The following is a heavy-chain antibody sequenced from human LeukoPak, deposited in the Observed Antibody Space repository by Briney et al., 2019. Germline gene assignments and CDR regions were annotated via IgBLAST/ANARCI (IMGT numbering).Heavy chain of an antibody. J-gene: IGHJ3*02. CDR2: INWDGGST. CDR1: GFTFDDYG. CDR3: ARTVSSAGWSDDAFDI. Sequence: PGGSLRLSCAASGFTFDDYGMSWARQAPGKELEWVSGINWDGGSTGYADSVKGRFTISRDNAKNFLYLQMNSLRAEDTALYYCARTVSSAGWSDDAFDIWGQGTMVTVSS. V-gene: IGHV3-20*04. D-gene: IGHD6-19*01.